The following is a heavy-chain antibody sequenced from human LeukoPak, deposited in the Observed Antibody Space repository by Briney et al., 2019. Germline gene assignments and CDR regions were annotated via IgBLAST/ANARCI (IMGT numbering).Heavy chain of an antibody. Sequence: ASVKVSCKASGGTFSSYAISWVRQAPGQGLEWMGRIIPILGIANYAQKFQGRVTITADKSTSTAYMELSSLRSEDTAVYYCALWNDAYNWFDPWGQGTLVTVSS. J-gene: IGHJ5*02. V-gene: IGHV1-69*04. CDR2: IIPILGIA. CDR3: ALWNDAYNWFDP. CDR1: GGTFSSYA. D-gene: IGHD1-1*01.